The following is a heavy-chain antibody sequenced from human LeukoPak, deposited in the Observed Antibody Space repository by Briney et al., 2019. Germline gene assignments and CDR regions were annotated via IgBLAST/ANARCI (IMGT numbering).Heavy chain of an antibody. D-gene: IGHD5-12*01. Sequence: SETLSLTCTVSGGSISSYYWSWIRQPPGKGLEWIGYIYYSGSTNYNPSLKSRVTISVDTSKNQFSLKLGSVTAADTAVYYCARVPYGGYGHLEAYYYYYGMDVWGQGTTVTVSS. J-gene: IGHJ6*02. CDR3: ARVPYGGYGHLEAYYYYYGMDV. CDR1: GGSISSYY. CDR2: IYYSGST. V-gene: IGHV4-59*01.